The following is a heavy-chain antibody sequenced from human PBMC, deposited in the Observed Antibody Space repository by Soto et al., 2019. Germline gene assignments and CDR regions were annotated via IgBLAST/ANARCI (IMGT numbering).Heavy chain of an antibody. V-gene: IGHV3-33*01. CDR3: ARWSNHKVVDP. CDR2: IWYDGSEQ. J-gene: IGHJ5*02. Sequence: QEQLVESGGGVVQPGMSLRLSCEGSGFTFRRHGMHWVRQSPGKGLEWLAVIWYDGSEQYYADSVKGRFTISRDKSKNLLYLQLNTLTVEATAVYYCARWSNHKVVDPWGQGTMVTVS. CDR1: GFTFRRHG. D-gene: IGHD3-3*01.